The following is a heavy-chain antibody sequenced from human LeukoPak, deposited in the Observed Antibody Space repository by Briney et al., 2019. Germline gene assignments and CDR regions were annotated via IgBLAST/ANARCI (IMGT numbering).Heavy chain of an antibody. CDR3: ARVYSSSWQRGWFDP. CDR1: GGSFSGYY. CDR2: INHSGST. D-gene: IGHD6-13*01. Sequence: PSETLSLTCAVYGGSFSGYYWSWIRQPPGKGLEWIGEINHSGSTNYNPSLKSRVTISVDTSKNQFSLKLSSVTAADTAVYYCARVYSSSWQRGWFDPRGQGTLVTVSS. V-gene: IGHV4-34*01. J-gene: IGHJ5*02.